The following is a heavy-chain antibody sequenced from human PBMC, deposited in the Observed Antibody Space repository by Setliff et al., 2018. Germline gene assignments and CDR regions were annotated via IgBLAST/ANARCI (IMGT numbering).Heavy chain of an antibody. J-gene: IGHJ6*03. V-gene: IGHV1-69*05. CDR1: GGTFSDYG. Sequence: SVKVSCKASGGTFSDYGISWVRQAPGQGLEWMGGTTPIFGTTDCAQKFQGRVTIITDESTSTAFMQLSSLRSEDTAVYYCVREGVDSRSSTDYRYYMDVWGKGTTVTVSS. D-gene: IGHD3-22*01. CDR2: TTPIFGTT. CDR3: VREGVDSRSSTDYRYYMDV.